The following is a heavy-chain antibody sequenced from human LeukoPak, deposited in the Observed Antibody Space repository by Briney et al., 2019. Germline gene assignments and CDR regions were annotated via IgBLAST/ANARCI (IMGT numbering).Heavy chain of an antibody. Sequence: PGRSLRLSCAASGFTFSSYGMHWVRQAPGKGLEWVAFIRYDGSNKYYADSVKGRFTISRDNSKNTLYLQMNSLRAEDTAVYYCAKDLRFLEWLLSYYFDYWGQGTLVTVSS. V-gene: IGHV3-30*02. CDR3: AKDLRFLEWLLSYYFDY. CDR1: GFTFSSYG. D-gene: IGHD3-3*01. J-gene: IGHJ4*02. CDR2: IRYDGSNK.